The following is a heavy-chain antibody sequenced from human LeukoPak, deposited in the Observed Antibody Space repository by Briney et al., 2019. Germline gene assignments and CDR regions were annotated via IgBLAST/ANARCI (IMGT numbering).Heavy chain of an antibody. CDR1: GYIFTTSY. CDR2: VSAYNGKT. CDR3: ARGGTYYPSIDY. V-gene: IGHV1-18*01. Sequence: ASVKVSCKASGYIFTTSYINWVRQAPGQGLEWMGWVSAYNGKTSYAQKFQGRVTMTTDSSTNTAYMDLTSLRSDDTAVYYCARGGTYYPSIDYWGQGTQVTVSS. D-gene: IGHD1-26*01. J-gene: IGHJ4*02.